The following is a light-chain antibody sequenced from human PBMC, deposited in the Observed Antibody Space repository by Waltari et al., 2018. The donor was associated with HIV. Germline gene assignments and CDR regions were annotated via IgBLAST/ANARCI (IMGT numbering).Light chain of an antibody. Sequence: QSVLTQPPSASGTPGQRVTIFCSGSSSNIGSNTLNWYQHLPGTAPKLLIYNNNQRPSGVPERCSGSKSGTSASLAISGLQSEDEADYYCAAWDDSLNGRVFGGGTKLTVL. V-gene: IGLV1-44*01. CDR3: AAWDDSLNGRV. CDR1: SSNIGSNT. J-gene: IGLJ2*01. CDR2: NNN.